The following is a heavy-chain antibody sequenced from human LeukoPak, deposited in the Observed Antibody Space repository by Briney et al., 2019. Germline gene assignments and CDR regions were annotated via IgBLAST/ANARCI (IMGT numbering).Heavy chain of an antibody. CDR3: AREEPAGYGMDV. Sequence: PGGSLRLSCAASGFTFSSYEMNWARQAPGKGLEWVSYISSSGSTIYYADSVKGRFTISRDNAKNSLYLQMNSLRAEDTAVYYCAREEPAGYGMDVWGKGTTVTVSS. J-gene: IGHJ6*04. CDR1: GFTFSSYE. CDR2: ISSSGSTI. D-gene: IGHD6-25*01. V-gene: IGHV3-48*03.